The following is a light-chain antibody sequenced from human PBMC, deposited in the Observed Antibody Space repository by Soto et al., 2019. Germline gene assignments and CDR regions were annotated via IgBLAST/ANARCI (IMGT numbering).Light chain of an antibody. CDR3: QQSYSNPDT. V-gene: IGKV1-39*01. CDR2: AAS. J-gene: IGKJ3*01. CDR1: QSIRSY. Sequence: DIQMTQSPSSLSASVGDRVTNACRASQSIRSYLNWYQQKAGKAPELLIYAASSLHSGVPSRFSGSGSGTDFTLTISSLQPEDFATYFCQQSYSNPDTFGPGTKVDIK.